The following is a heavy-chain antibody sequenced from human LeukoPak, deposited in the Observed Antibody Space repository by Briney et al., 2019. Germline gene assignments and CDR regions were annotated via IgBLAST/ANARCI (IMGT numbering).Heavy chain of an antibody. J-gene: IGHJ4*02. Sequence: GGSLRLSCAASGFTFSSYDMSWVRQAPGRGLEWVSAIGGGGTPYYADSVKGRFTISRDNSKNTLYLQMNSLRAEDTAVYYCAKDDHGGSGWRDYFDQWGQGTLVNVSS. V-gene: IGHV3-23*01. CDR3: AKDDHGGSGWRDYFDQ. CDR2: IGGGGTP. D-gene: IGHD6-19*01. CDR1: GFTFSSYD.